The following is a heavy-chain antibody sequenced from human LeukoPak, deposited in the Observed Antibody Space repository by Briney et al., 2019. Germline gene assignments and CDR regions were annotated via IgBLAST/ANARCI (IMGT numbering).Heavy chain of an antibody. V-gene: IGHV3-66*01. CDR1: GFTFSSYA. CDR3: ARDSIAAAGTDY. Sequence: GGSLRLSCAASGFTFSSYAMSWVRQAPGKGLEWVSVIYSGGSTYYADPVKGRFTISRDNSKNTLYLQMNSLRAEDTAVYYCARDSIAAAGTDYWGQGTLVTVSS. CDR2: IYSGGST. D-gene: IGHD6-13*01. J-gene: IGHJ4*02.